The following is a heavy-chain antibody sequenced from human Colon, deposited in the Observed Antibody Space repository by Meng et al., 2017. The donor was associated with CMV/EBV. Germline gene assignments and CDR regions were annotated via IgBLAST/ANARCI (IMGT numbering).Heavy chain of an antibody. CDR3: AKGTAATPVPDFDS. V-gene: IGHV3-43*01. Sequence: ESLEISCAGSGFTFDAYTMNGVRHAPGRGLEWVAVVSWDGGSTRYAESVRGRFTISRDNSKNLLVLQLNTLTSADSALYYCAKGTAATPVPDFDSWGQGTLVTVSS. D-gene: IGHD2-15*01. J-gene: IGHJ4*02. CDR2: VSWDGGST. CDR1: GFTFDAYT.